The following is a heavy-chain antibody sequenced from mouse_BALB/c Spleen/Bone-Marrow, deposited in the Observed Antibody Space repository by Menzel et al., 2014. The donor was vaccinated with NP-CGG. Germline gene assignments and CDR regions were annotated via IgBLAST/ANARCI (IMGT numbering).Heavy chain of an antibody. J-gene: IGHJ3*01. CDR1: GYTFTNYY. Sequence: QVQLQQSGPELVKPGASMRISCKASGYTFTNYYIHWVKQRPGQGLEWIGWIYPGNVNTKYNEKFKDKATLTADKSFSTAYMQFSSLISEDSAVYFCARFSSGYQAWFAYWGQGTLVTVSA. CDR3: ARFSSGYQAWFAY. D-gene: IGHD3-1*01. V-gene: IGHV1S56*01. CDR2: IYPGNVNT.